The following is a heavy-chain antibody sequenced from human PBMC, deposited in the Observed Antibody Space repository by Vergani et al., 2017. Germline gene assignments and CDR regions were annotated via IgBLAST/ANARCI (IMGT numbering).Heavy chain of an antibody. D-gene: IGHD3-9*01. CDR3: ARARCIETCYMSKWLDS. J-gene: IGHJ5*01. V-gene: IGHV3-74*03. CDR1: GFSFNSYW. Sequence: DVHLAESGGGFFQPGGSLRLSCSASGFSFNSYWMHWVRQVPGKGLLWVSRIKSDGSITAYADSVKGRFNIARDNAQNTLYLQMNSLRVEDTDVYYCARARCIETCYMSKWLDSWGQGTLVTVSS. CDR2: IKSDGSIT.